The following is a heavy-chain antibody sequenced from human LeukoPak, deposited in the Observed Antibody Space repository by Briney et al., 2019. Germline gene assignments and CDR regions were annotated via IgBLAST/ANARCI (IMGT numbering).Heavy chain of an antibody. CDR2: ISGSGGST. D-gene: IGHD3-10*01. Sequence: PGGSLRLSCAASGFTFSSYAMSWVRQAPGKGLEWVSAISGSGGSTYFADSVKGRFTISRDNSKNTLYLQMNSLRAEDTAVYYCARDLWFGELSHYYYYYMDVWGKGTTVTVSS. CDR3: ARDLWFGELSHYYYYYMDV. CDR1: GFTFSSYA. V-gene: IGHV3-23*01. J-gene: IGHJ6*03.